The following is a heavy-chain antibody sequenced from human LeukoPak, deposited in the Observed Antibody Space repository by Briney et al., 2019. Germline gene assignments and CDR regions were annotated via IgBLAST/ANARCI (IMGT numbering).Heavy chain of an antibody. CDR2: ISSSSSYI. CDR3: AKDDDGRLWGGYYPYFDY. D-gene: IGHD3-3*01. V-gene: IGHV3-21*04. CDR1: GFTFSSYS. J-gene: IGHJ4*02. Sequence: GGSLRLSCAASGFTFSSYSMNWVRQAPGKGLEWVSSISSSSSYIYYADSVKGRFTISRDNAKNSLYLQMNSLRAEDTAVYYCAKDDDGRLWGGYYPYFDYWGQGTLVTVSS.